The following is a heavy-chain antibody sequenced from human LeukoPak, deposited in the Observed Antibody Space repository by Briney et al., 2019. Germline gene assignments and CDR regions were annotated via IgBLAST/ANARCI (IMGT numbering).Heavy chain of an antibody. J-gene: IGHJ6*02. CDR2: ISNSGGST. CDR3: ARGLITGAAGTYYYYGMDV. V-gene: IGHV3-64*01. D-gene: IGHD6-13*01. CDR1: GFIFSRYG. Sequence: GGSLRLSCVASGFIFSRYGMHWVRQAPGKGLECVSAISNSGGSTYYANSVKGRFTISRDNSKNTLYLQMGSLRGEDMAVYYCARGLITGAAGTYYYYGMDVWGQGTTVTVSS.